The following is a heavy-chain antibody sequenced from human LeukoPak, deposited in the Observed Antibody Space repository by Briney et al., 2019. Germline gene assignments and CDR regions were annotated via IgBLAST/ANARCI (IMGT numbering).Heavy chain of an antibody. V-gene: IGHV1-69*06. CDR3: ARDSQPPHLTDY. Sequence: ASVKVSCKASGGTFSSYAISWVRQAPGQGLEWMGGIIPIFGTANYAQKFQGRVTITADKSTSTAYMELSSLRSEDTAVYYCARDSQPPHLTDYWGQGTLVTVSS. CDR1: GGTFSSYA. D-gene: IGHD3-9*01. J-gene: IGHJ4*02. CDR2: IIPIFGTA.